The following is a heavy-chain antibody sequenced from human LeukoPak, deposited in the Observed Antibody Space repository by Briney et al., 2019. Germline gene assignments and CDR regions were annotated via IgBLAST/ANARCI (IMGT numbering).Heavy chain of an antibody. CDR1: GGSLSNYF. V-gene: IGHV4-59*01. CDR3: ARELNWRYFDY. CDR2: ISYSGTA. J-gene: IGHJ4*02. Sequence: SETLSLTCTVAGGSLSNYFWSWIRQPPGKGLEWISYISYSGTANYNPSLRSRITLSVDTSKSQFSLKLRSVTAADTAVYYCARELNWRYFDYWGQGTLVTVSS. D-gene: IGHD1-1*01.